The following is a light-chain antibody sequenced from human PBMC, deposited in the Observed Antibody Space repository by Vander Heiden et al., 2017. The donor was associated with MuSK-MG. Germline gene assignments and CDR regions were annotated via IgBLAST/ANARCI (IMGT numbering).Light chain of an antibody. CDR3: TQSKNTPTT. Sequence: DTVMPQPPLSLSVPPEQPASTSCKSSQRLMRSDGQTYLDWYLQKAGQPPKLLIYEVSKRLSGVPNRFSGSGSGTDFTLEISRVEAEDFGGYYCTQSKNTPTTFGQGTRLEIK. CDR2: EVS. CDR1: QRLMRSDGQTY. J-gene: IGKJ5*01. V-gene: IGKV2D-29*01.